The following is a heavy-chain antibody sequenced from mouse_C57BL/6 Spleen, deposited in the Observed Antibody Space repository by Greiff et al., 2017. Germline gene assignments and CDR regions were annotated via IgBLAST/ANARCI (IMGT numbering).Heavy chain of an antibody. Sequence: EVQRVESGGGLVKPGASLKLSCAASGFTFSSYAMSWVRQTPEKRLEWVGTISDGGSYTYYPDNVKGRFTNARDNAKNNLYLKMSHLKSEDAAMYYCGRGGYYCGSSCRYAMGYWGQGTSVTVAS. J-gene: IGHJ4*01. CDR1: GFTFSSYA. V-gene: IGHV5-4*01. CDR2: ISDGGSYT. D-gene: IGHD1-1*01. CDR3: GRGGYYCGSSCRYAMGY.